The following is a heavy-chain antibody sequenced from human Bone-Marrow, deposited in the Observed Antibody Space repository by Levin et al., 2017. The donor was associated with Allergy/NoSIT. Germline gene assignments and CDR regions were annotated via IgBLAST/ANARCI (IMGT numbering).Heavy chain of an antibody. V-gene: IGHV4-39*01. Sequence: SETLSLTCTVSGGSVSSTSSHWGWIRQTPGKGLEWIGVIDHSGATYYDRSLRSRVSLSVDTSKNQFSLKLSSLTAADTALYYCARLGGETSVRGVINSNWHFDLWGRGALVTVSS. J-gene: IGHJ2*01. CDR3: ARLGGETSVRGVINSNWHFDL. CDR2: IDHSGAT. D-gene: IGHD3-10*01. CDR1: GGSVSSTSSH.